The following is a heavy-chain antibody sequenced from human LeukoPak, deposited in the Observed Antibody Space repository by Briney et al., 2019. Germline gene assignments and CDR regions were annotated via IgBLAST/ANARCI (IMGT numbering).Heavy chain of an antibody. CDR3: TGGGGRDIVVVPAATPYYYMDV. V-gene: IGHV4-31*03. J-gene: IGHJ6*03. D-gene: IGHD2-2*01. CDR2: IYYSGGA. CDR1: GGSISSGADY. Sequence: SETLSLTRTVSGGSISSGADYWTWVRHHPGKGLEWIGYIYYSGGASYNPSLKSRVTISVDTSKNQFSLKMRSVTAADRAVFYGTGGGGRDIVVVPAATPYYYMDVWGKGTTVIVSS.